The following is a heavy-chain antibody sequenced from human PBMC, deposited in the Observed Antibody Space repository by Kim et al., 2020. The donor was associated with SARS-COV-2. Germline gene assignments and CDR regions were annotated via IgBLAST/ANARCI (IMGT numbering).Heavy chain of an antibody. D-gene: IGHD3-3*01. V-gene: IGHV3-11*01. CDR3: ATALYDFWSGYPNWFDP. Sequence: VKGRFTIARDNAKNSLYLQMNSLRAEDTAVYYCATALYDFWSGYPNWFDPWGQGTLVTVSS. J-gene: IGHJ5*02.